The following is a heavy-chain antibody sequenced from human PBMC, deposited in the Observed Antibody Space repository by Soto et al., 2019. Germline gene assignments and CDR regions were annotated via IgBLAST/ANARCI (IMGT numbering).Heavy chain of an antibody. CDR3: ARDPNIYYDFWSGQGAFDI. Sequence: GASVKVSCKASGGTFSSYTISWVRQAPGQGLEWMGRIIPILGIANYAQKFQGRVTITADKSTSTAYMELSSLRSEDTAVYYCARDPNIYYDFWSGQGAFDIWGQGTTVTVSS. CDR1: GGTFSSYT. CDR2: IIPILGIA. J-gene: IGHJ3*02. V-gene: IGHV1-69*04. D-gene: IGHD3-3*01.